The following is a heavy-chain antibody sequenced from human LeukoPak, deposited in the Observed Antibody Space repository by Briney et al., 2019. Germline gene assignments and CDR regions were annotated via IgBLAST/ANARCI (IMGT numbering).Heavy chain of an antibody. V-gene: IGHV4-30-2*01. CDR3: ARLQWLSTPFFDY. D-gene: IGHD6-19*01. CDR2: IYDRGPA. J-gene: IGHJ4*02. Sequence: SETLSLTCTVSGYAITSGGFSWNWIRQPPGKGLEWIGCIYDRGPAYYNPSLKSRFTISVDRPKNQFFLNVTSLTAADTAVYFCARLQWLSTPFFDYWGQGTLVTVSS. CDR1: GYAITSGGFS.